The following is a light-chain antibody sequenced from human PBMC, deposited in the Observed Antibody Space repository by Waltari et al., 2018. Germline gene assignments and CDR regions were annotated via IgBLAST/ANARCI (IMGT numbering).Light chain of an antibody. CDR3: QQYNSYSGT. CDR1: QSISTW. Sequence: DIQMTQSPSTLSASVGDRVTITCRASQSISTWVAWYQQKPGKAPKVLIYKASSLESGVPSRFSGSGSGTEFTLTISSVQPDDFATYFCQQYNSYSGTFGQGTKVEIK. V-gene: IGKV1-5*03. CDR2: KAS. J-gene: IGKJ1*01.